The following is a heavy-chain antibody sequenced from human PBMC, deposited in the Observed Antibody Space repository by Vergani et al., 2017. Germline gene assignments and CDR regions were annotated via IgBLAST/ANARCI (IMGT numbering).Heavy chain of an antibody. J-gene: IGHJ4*02. CDR3: ARALTPLAEYSSSWYLGY. CDR2: IYYSGST. V-gene: IGHV4-39*01. D-gene: IGHD6-13*01. CDR1: GGSISSSSYY. Sequence: QLQLQESGPGLVKPSETLSLTCTVSGGSISSSSYYWGWIRQPPGMGLEWIGSIYYSGSTYYNPSLKSRVTISVDTSKNQFSLKLSSVTAADTAVYYCARALTPLAEYSSSWYLGYWGQGTLVTVSS.